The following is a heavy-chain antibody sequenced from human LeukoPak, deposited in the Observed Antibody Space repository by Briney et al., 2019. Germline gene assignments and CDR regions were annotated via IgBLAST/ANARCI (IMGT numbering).Heavy chain of an antibody. D-gene: IGHD3-16*01. CDR3: VRVDGGY. Sequence: GGSLRLSCAASGFTFSSYGMHWVRQGPGKGLVWVSRISSDGSTTNYADSVKGRFTISRDNAKNTLYLQMNSMRVEDTAVYYCVRVDGGYWGQGTLVTVSS. CDR2: ISSDGSTT. J-gene: IGHJ4*02. V-gene: IGHV3-74*01. CDR1: GFTFSSYG.